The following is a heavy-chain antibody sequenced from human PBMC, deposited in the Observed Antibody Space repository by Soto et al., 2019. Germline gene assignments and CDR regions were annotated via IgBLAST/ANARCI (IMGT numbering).Heavy chain of an antibody. D-gene: IGHD5-18*01. CDR1: GYTFTGYY. CDR3: ARAIEGYSYGADPFKDYYYGMDV. J-gene: IGHJ6*02. CDR2: INPNSGGT. V-gene: IGHV1-2*04. Sequence: ASVKVSCKASGYTFTGYYMHWVRQAPGQGLEWMGWINPNSGGTNYAQKFQGWVTMTRDTSIGTAYMELGRLGSDDTAVFYCARAIEGYSYGADPFKDYYYGMDVWGQGTTVTVSS.